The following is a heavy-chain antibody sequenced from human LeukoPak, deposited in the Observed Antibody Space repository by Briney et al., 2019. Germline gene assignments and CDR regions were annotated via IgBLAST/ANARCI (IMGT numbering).Heavy chain of an antibody. V-gene: IGHV1-3*01. Sequence: ASVRVSCKASGYTFIDHALQWVRQAPGQRLEWMGWINAGNGNTKYSQKFQGRVTITRDTSASTAYMELSSLRSEDTAVYYCARDDVSGSYYYYGMDVWGQGTTVTVSS. D-gene: IGHD1-26*01. CDR3: ARDDVSGSYYYYGMDV. J-gene: IGHJ6*02. CDR2: INAGNGNT. CDR1: GYTFIDHA.